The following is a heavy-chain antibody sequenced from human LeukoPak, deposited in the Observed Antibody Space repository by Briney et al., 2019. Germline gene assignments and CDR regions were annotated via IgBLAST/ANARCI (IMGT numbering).Heavy chain of an antibody. D-gene: IGHD3-3*01. V-gene: IGHV4-30-4*08. Sequence: SETLSLTCAVSGDSITGGIEYWSWIRQSPGKGLEWIGYVYDSGSTYYNPSLKSRVSISLDRSKNQFALQLTSVAAADTAMYLCARGNWGYFTDWGQGTLVTVSS. J-gene: IGHJ4*02. CDR2: VYDSGST. CDR1: GDSITGGIEY. CDR3: ARGNWGYFTD.